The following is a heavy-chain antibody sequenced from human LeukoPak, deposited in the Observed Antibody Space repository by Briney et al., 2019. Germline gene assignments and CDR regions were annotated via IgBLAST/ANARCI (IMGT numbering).Heavy chain of an antibody. V-gene: IGHV4-34*01. CDR3: ARDPKWAFGGLNGGDFDF. CDR1: GGSFSGHY. CDR2: IHHSGST. J-gene: IGHJ4*02. Sequence: PSETLSLTCAVYGGSFSGHYWSWIRPPPGKGLEWIGEIHHSGSTNHNPSLKRRVPMSVDMSKNQFSLELNSVTVADTAVYYCARDPKWAFGGLNGGDFDFWSQGILVTVSS. D-gene: IGHD3-16*01.